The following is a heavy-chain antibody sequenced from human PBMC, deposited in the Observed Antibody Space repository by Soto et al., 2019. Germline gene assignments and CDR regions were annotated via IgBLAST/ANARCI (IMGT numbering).Heavy chain of an antibody. CDR2: IRSKANIYAT. V-gene: IGHV3-73*01. D-gene: IGHD4-17*01. Sequence: EVQLVESGGGLVQPGGSLKLSCAVSVFTIIGSAIHWFRQASGKGVELVGRIRSKANIYATAYAASLKGRFTISRDESKTTAYLQMTSLKTEDTAVYYCTRGYGDYVRDYWGQGTLVTVSS. CDR1: VFTIIGSA. CDR3: TRGYGDYVRDY. J-gene: IGHJ4*02.